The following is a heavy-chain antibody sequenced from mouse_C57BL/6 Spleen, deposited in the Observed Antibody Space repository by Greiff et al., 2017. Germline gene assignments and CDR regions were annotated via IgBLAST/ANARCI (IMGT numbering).Heavy chain of an antibody. J-gene: IGHJ2*01. CDR1: GYTFTSYW. V-gene: IGHV1-55*01. Sequence: QVQLQQPGAELVKPGASVKMSCKASGYTFTSYWITWVKQRPGQGLEWIGDIYPGSGSTNYNEKFKGKATLTVDTSSSTAYMQLSSRTSEDSAVYYCARGGYDYDGVYYFDDWGQGTTLTVSS. CDR2: IYPGSGST. D-gene: IGHD2-4*01. CDR3: ARGGYDYDGVYYFDD.